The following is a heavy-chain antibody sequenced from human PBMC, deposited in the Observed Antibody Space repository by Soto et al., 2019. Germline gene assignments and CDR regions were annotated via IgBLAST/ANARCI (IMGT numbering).Heavy chain of an antibody. CDR3: VKNFDD. Sequence: PSETLSLTCAVYGGSLSDSYWSWIRQPPGKGLEWIGDINHSGNSNYSPSLKSRVTISVDTSKNHFSLKLNSVTAADSAVYYCVKNFDDWGQGTLVTVSS. CDR2: INHSGNS. CDR1: GGSLSDSY. V-gene: IGHV4-34*01. J-gene: IGHJ4*02.